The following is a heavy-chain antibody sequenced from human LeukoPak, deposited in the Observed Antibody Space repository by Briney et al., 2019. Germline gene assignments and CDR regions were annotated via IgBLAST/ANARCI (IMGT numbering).Heavy chain of an antibody. V-gene: IGHV3-30*02. CDR1: GFTFSSYG. J-gene: IGHJ4*02. D-gene: IGHD2-8*02. CDR3: GKESRSFSDDILTPGGDY. CDR2: IRYDGSNK. Sequence: QAGGSLRLSCAASGFTFSSYGMHWVRQAPGKGLEGVAFIRYDGSNKYYVDSVKGRFTISRDNSKNTLYLQMNSLRSDDTAVYYCGKESRSFSDDILTPGGDYWGQGTLVTVSS.